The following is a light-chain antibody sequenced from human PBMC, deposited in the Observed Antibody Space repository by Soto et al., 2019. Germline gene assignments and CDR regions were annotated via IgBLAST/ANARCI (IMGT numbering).Light chain of an antibody. J-gene: IGKJ1*01. CDR3: QQSNNWPWT. Sequence: EIVMTQSPATLSVSPGERATLSCRASQTASRNLAWYQQKRGQAPRLLIHSASTRATGVPARFRGSGSGTEFTLTVSSLQAEDFAVYFCQQSNNWPWTFGQGTRVE. CDR1: QTASRN. V-gene: IGKV3-15*01. CDR2: SAS.